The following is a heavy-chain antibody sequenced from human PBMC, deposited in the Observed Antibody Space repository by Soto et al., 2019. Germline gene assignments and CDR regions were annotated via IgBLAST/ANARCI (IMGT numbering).Heavy chain of an antibody. CDR3: AKESGGGHFDY. V-gene: IGHV3-23*01. CDR2: ISGSDGIT. J-gene: IGHJ4*02. CDR1: GFTFSSYV. Sequence: EVQLLESGGGLVQPGGSLRLSCAASGFTFSSYVMSWVRQAPGKGLEWVSSISGSDGITYYADSVKGRFTISRDNSKNTLYLQKNSLRAEDTAVYYCAKESGGGHFDYWGQGTLVTVSS. D-gene: IGHD3-16*01.